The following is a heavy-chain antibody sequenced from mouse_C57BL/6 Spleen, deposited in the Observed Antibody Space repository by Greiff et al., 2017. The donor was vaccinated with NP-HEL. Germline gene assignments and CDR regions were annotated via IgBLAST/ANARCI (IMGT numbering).Heavy chain of an antibody. J-gene: IGHJ3*01. CDR1: GYTFTSYG. D-gene: IGHD3-2*02. CDR3: AREAQATFAY. Sequence: VQLQQSGAELARPGASVKLSCKASGYTFTSYGISWVKQRTGQGLEWIGEIYPRSGNTYYIEKFKGKATLPADKSSSTAYMELRSLTSEDAAVYFCAREAQATFAYWGQGTLVTVSA. V-gene: IGHV1-81*01. CDR2: IYPRSGNT.